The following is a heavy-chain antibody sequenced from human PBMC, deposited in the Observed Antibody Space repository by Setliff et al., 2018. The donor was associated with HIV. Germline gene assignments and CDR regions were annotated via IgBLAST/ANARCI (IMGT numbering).Heavy chain of an antibody. CDR3: ARGRTQWPNYNYFDP. CDR2: IYYGGST. J-gene: IGHJ5*02. D-gene: IGHD6-19*01. V-gene: IGHV4-39*07. Sequence: SETLSLTCTVSGGSISSGNYYWGWIRRPPGKGLEWIGSIYYGGSTYYNPSLNSRVTISVDTSKNQFSLKLSSVTAADTAMYYCARGRTQWPNYNYFDPWGLGTLVTVSS. CDR1: GGSISSGNYY.